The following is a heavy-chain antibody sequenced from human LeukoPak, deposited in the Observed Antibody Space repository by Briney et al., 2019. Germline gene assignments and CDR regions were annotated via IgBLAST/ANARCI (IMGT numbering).Heavy chain of an antibody. D-gene: IGHD3-3*01. Sequence: PGESLKISCKASGYTFATYWIGWVRQMPGKGLEWKGIIYPGDSDTKYSPSFQGQVTISVDKSINTAYLQWSSLKASDTAMYYCARPLSSSYDFWSWGQGTLVTVSS. CDR3: ARPLSSSYDFWS. V-gene: IGHV5-51*01. J-gene: IGHJ4*02. CDR1: GYTFATYW. CDR2: IYPGDSDT.